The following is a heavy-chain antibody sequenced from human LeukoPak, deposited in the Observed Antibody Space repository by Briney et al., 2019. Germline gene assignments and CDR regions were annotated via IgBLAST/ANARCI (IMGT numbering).Heavy chain of an antibody. CDR3: ARQSRIFTMVRGVIITLYYFDY. Sequence: PSETLSLTCAVYGGSFSGYYWTWIRQPPGKGLEWIGEMNHSGSTNYNPSLKSRVTISVDTSKNQFSLKLSSVTAADTAVYYCARQSRIFTMVRGVIITLYYFDYWGQGTLVTVSS. CDR1: GGSFSGYY. J-gene: IGHJ4*02. D-gene: IGHD3-10*01. CDR2: MNHSGST. V-gene: IGHV4-34*01.